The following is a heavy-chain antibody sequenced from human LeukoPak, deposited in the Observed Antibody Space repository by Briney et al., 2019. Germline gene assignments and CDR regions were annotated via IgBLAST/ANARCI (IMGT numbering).Heavy chain of an antibody. V-gene: IGHV3-23*01. J-gene: IGHJ4*02. Sequence: GGSLRLSCAASGFTFSSYAMSWVRQAPGKGLEWVSAISESGSGTYYADSVKGRFTISRDNSKDTLSLQMNSLRAEDTAVYYCAKDIAQGYTFGSIEQDYWGQGTLVTVSS. CDR1: GFTFSSYA. D-gene: IGHD5-18*01. CDR3: AKDIAQGYTFGSIEQDY. CDR2: ISESGSGT.